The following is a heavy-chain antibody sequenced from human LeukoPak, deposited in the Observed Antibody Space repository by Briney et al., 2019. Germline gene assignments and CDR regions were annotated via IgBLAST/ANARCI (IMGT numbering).Heavy chain of an antibody. J-gene: IGHJ6*02. CDR2: INPAGDT. D-gene: IGHD2-15*01. V-gene: IGHV3-13*04. CDR1: GFTFSTYD. CDR3: ARGDCSGGSCSSMDV. Sequence: GGSLRLSCAASGFTFSTYDMHWVRQAPGKGLEWVSGINPAGDTYYPGSVKGRFTISREDAKNSFYLQMNSLRVGDTAVYYCARGDCSGGSCSSMDVWGQGTTVTVSS.